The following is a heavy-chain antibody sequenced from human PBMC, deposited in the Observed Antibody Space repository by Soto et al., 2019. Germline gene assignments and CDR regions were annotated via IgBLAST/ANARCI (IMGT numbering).Heavy chain of an antibody. J-gene: IGHJ4*02. V-gene: IGHV3-11*01. Sequence: QPQLVESGGGLVKPGGSLRLSCAASRLTFSDYYMGWIRQAPGKGLEWISYISGSGGTTYYADSVKGRFTISRDNAKNSLYLHMNSLRVDDTAIYYCARDPDPQYYFDSWGQGTLVTVSS. CDR1: RLTFSDYY. CDR2: ISGSGGTT. CDR3: ARDPDPQYYFDS.